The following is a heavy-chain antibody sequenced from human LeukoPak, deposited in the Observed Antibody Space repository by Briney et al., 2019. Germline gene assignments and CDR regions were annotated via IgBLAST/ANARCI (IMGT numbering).Heavy chain of an antibody. CDR3: ARAVAGPFDAFDI. Sequence: ASVKVSCKASGYTFTSYAMHWVRQAPGQRLEWMGWINAGNGNTKYSQEFQGRVTITRDTSASTAYMELSSLRSEDMAVYYCARAVAGPFDAFDIWGQGTMVTVSS. CDR1: GYTFTSYA. CDR2: INAGNGNT. V-gene: IGHV1-3*03. J-gene: IGHJ3*02. D-gene: IGHD6-19*01.